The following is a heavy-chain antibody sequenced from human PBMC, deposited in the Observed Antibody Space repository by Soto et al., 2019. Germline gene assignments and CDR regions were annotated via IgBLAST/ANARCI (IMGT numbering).Heavy chain of an antibody. J-gene: IGHJ5*02. D-gene: IGHD4-17*01. CDR3: ARGRLRKGWFDP. CDR1: GGSISSYY. V-gene: IGHV4-59*01. CDR2: IYYGGST. Sequence: SETLSLTCTVSGGSISSYYWSWIRQPPGKGLEWIGYIYYGGSTNYNPSLKSRVTISVDTSKNQFSLKLSSVTAADTAVYYCARGRLRKGWFDPWGQGTLVTVSS.